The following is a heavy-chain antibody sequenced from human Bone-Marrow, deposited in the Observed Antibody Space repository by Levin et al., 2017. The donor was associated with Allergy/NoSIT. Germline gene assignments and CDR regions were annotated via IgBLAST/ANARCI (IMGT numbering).Heavy chain of an antibody. CDR3: TTEHVIVAVNLY. V-gene: IGHV3-15*01. Sequence: GGSLRLSCAASGFTFSNSWMSWVRQAPGKGLEWVGRINSESVGGTQEYSAPVKGRFNISRDDSKNTLYLQMNRLKTEDTAVYFCTTEHVIVAVNLYWGKGTLVTVSS. J-gene: IGHJ4*02. D-gene: IGHD2/OR15-2a*01. CDR1: GFTFSNSW. CDR2: INSESVGGTQ.